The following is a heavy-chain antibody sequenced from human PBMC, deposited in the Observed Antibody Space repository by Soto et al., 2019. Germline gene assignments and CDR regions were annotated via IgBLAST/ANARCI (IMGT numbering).Heavy chain of an antibody. Sequence: QITLKESGPTLVKPTQTLTLTCTFSGFSLSTNGVGVGWIRQPPGKALEWLALIYLDDDKRYSPSLKSRLTITKDTSKNRVVLTMTNMDPVDTATYYCAHSPRITMYDYWGQGTLVTVSS. J-gene: IGHJ4*02. CDR1: GFSLSTNGVG. D-gene: IGHD3-10*02. CDR2: IYLDDDK. CDR3: AHSPRITMYDY. V-gene: IGHV2-5*02.